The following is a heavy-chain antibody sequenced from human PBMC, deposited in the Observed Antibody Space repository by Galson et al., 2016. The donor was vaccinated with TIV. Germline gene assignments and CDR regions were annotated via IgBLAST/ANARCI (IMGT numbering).Heavy chain of an antibody. CDR3: ARDLDSTLTAPFDY. V-gene: IGHV1-2*02. CDR2: INPNSGDT. Sequence: CKASGYTFTGYYMHWVRQAPGQGLEWMGWINPNSGDTNYAQNFQDRVTMTRDTSIRTAYMELSRLKSDDTAVYYCARDLDSTLTAPFDYWGQGTLVTISS. CDR1: GYTFTGYY. D-gene: IGHD4-17*01. J-gene: IGHJ4*02.